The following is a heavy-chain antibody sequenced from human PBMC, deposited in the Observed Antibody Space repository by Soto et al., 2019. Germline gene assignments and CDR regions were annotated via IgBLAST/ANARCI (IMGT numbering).Heavy chain of an antibody. CDR2: MNPNSGNT. V-gene: IGHV1-8*01. CDR3: ARVSMGSSSEDFQH. D-gene: IGHD6-6*01. Sequence: QVQLVQSGAEVKKPGASVKVSCKASGYPFTSYAINWVRQATGQGLEWMGWMNPNSGNTGYAQKFQGRVTMTRNTSISTAYMALSSLRSEDTAVYYCARVSMGSSSEDFQHWGQGTLVTVSS. CDR1: GYPFTSYA. J-gene: IGHJ1*01.